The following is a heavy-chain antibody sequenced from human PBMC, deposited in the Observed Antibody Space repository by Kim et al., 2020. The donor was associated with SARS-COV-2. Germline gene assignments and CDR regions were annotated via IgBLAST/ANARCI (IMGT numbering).Heavy chain of an antibody. J-gene: IGHJ4*02. CDR2: IYWDDDK. V-gene: IGHV2-5*02. CDR3: ARQLYYDGTGYYFGRGGPNDY. Sequence: SGPTLVKPTQTLTLTCTFSGFSLSTNGVGVGWIRQPPGKALEWVALIYWDDDKRYSPSLKNRLTVTKDTSKNQVFLTLTNVDPVDTATYYCARQLYYDGTGYYFGRGGPNDYWGQGTTVTVSS. CDR1: GFSLSTNGVG. D-gene: IGHD3-22*01.